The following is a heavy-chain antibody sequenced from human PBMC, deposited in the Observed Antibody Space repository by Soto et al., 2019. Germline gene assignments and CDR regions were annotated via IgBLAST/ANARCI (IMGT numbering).Heavy chain of an antibody. CDR3: ARGPLTTENSFDL. J-gene: IGHJ5*02. CDR1: GGSISSSSYY. D-gene: IGHD4-4*01. Sequence: SETLSLTCTVSGGSISSSSYYWGWIRQPPGKGLEWIGSIYYSGSTSYNPSLKSRVTMSIDRTKSQFSLNLTSVTGADTALYFCARGPLTTENSFDLWGPGTLVTVSS. V-gene: IGHV4-39*07. CDR2: IYYSGST.